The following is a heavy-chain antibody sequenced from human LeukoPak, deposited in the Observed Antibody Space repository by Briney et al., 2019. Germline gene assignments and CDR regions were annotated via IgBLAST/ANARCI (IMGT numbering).Heavy chain of an antibody. CDR3: ARLKDDSSGYYYGWYYFDY. V-gene: IGHV4-59*08. Sequence: SETLSLTCTVSGGSISSYYWSWIRQPPGKGLEWIGYIYSSGSTNYNPSLKSRVTISVDTSKNQFSLKLSSVTAADTAVYYCARLKDDSSGYYYGWYYFDYWGQGTLVTVSS. CDR2: IYSSGST. CDR1: GGSISSYY. J-gene: IGHJ4*02. D-gene: IGHD3-22*01.